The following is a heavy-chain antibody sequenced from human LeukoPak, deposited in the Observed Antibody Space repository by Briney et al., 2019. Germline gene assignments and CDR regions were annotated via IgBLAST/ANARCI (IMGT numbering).Heavy chain of an antibody. Sequence: GGSLRLSCAASGSTFSSYAMSWVRQAPGKGLEWVSGISGSGGSTYYADAAKGRFTISRDNSKSTLYLQMNSLRVEDTAVYYCAKDLWSGGSCCDAFDIWGQGTMVTVSS. D-gene: IGHD2-15*01. CDR3: AKDLWSGGSCCDAFDI. J-gene: IGHJ3*02. CDR2: ISGSGGST. V-gene: IGHV3-23*01. CDR1: GSTFSSYA.